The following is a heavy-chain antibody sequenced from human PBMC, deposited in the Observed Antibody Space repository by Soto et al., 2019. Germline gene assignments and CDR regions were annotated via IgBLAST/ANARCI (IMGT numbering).Heavy chain of an antibody. CDR3: ARDIGSFAYGEGY. CDR2: VYSSGTT. Sequence: HVQLQESGPGLVKPSETLSLTCSVSGGSINRYWWSWIRQPAGKGLEWIGRVYSSGTTDYNPSLNSRATMSVATSKNQFSLKLSSVTAADTAVYYCARDIGSFAYGEGYWGQGIQVTVSS. J-gene: IGHJ4*02. V-gene: IGHV4-4*07. D-gene: IGHD3-10*01. CDR1: GGSINRYW.